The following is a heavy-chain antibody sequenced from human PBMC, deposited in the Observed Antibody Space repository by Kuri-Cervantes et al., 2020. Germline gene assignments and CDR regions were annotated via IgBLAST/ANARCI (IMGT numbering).Heavy chain of an antibody. CDR3: ARAYYDFWSGYYGYYYGMDV. CDR2: IYSGGST. CDR1: GFTVSSNY. D-gene: IGHD3-3*01. J-gene: IGHJ6*02. Sequence: GGSLRLSCAASGFTVSSNYMSWVRQAPGKGLEWVSVIYSGGSTYYADSVKGRFTISRDNSKNTLYLQMNSLRAEDTAVYYCARAYYDFWSGYYGYYYGMDVWGQGTTVTVSS. V-gene: IGHV3-53*01.